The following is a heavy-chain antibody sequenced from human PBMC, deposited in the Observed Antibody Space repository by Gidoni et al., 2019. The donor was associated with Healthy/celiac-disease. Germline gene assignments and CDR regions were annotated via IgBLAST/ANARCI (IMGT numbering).Heavy chain of an antibody. J-gene: IGHJ4*02. CDR3: AKAGYSYGSFLDY. Sequence: EVQLLESGGGLVQPGGSLRLSCAASGFTFSSYAMSWVRQAPGKGLEWVSAISGSVGSTYYADSVKGRFTISRDNSKNTLYLQMNSLRAEDTAVYYCAKAGYSYGSFLDYWGQGTLVTVSS. CDR2: ISGSVGST. D-gene: IGHD5-18*01. V-gene: IGHV3-23*01. CDR1: GFTFSSYA.